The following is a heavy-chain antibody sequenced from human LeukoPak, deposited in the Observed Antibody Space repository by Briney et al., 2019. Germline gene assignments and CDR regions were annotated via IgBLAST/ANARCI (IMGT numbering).Heavy chain of an antibody. CDR3: ARVATMVRVPLDALDI. J-gene: IGHJ3*02. CDR2: ISRSGNTI. CDR1: GFTFSSYG. V-gene: IGHV3-48*04. Sequence: GRSLRLSCAASGFTFSSYGMHWVRQAPGKGLEWISYISRSGNTIYYADSVKGRFTTSRDNAKNSLYLQMNSLRVEDTAVYYCARVATMVRVPLDALDIWGQGTMVSVSS. D-gene: IGHD3-10*01.